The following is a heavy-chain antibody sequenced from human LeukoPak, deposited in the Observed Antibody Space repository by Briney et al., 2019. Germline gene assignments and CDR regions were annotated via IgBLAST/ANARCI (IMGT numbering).Heavy chain of an antibody. J-gene: IGHJ4*02. D-gene: IGHD3-10*01. CDR3: ARLYGSGSRDNDY. Sequence: PGGSLRLSCAASGFTFSSYWMHWVRQAPGKGLVWVSRINSDGSSTSYADSVKGRFTISRDNAKNTLYLQMNSLRAEDTAVYYCARLYGSGSRDNDYWGQGTLVTVSS. CDR1: GFTFSSYW. V-gene: IGHV3-74*01. CDR2: INSDGSST.